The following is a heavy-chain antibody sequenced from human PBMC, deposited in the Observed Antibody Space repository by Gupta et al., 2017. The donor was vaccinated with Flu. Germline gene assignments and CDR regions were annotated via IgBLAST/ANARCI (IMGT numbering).Heavy chain of an antibody. CDR3: ARTLVYNDMHV. J-gene: IGHJ6*02. CDR2: TRDKTKSFRT. CDR1: GFSVSDYY. V-gene: IGHV3-72*01. D-gene: IGHD3-10*01. Sequence: EVQLVESGGGLIQPGGSLRLSCAASGFSVSDYYIDWVRQAPGKGLEWVGRTRDKTKSFRTDYAASVRGRFSISRDNSKNMVYLQMDSLQIDDAAVYYCARTLVYNDMHVWGQGTTVTVS.